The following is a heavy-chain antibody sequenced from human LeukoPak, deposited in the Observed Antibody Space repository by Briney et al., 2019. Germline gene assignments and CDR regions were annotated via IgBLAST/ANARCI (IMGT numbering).Heavy chain of an antibody. CDR3: ATSDILTGYYSRLFDY. J-gene: IGHJ4*02. D-gene: IGHD3-9*01. CDR2: VSGSGGST. Sequence: GGSLRLSCAASGFTFSSYAMSWVRQGPGKGLGWVSAVSGSGGSTYYADSVKGRFTITKANSTNPLYLQMNSLRAEDTAVYYCATSDILTGYYSRLFDYWGQGTLVTVSS. V-gene: IGHV3-23*01. CDR1: GFTFSSYA.